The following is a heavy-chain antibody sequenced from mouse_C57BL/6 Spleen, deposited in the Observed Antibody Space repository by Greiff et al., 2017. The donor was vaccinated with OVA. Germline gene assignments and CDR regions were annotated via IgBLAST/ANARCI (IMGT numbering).Heavy chain of an antibody. Sequence: EVQLQESGAELVRPGSSVKMSCKTSGYTFTSYGINWVKQRPGQGLEWVGYIYFGNGYTEYNEKFKGKATLTSDTSSSTAYMQLSSLTSEDSASDFWARRDGYYWDFDVWGTGTTVTVSS. CDR1: GYTFTSYG. D-gene: IGHD2-3*01. V-gene: IGHV1-58*01. CDR3: ARRDGYYWDFDV. J-gene: IGHJ1*03. CDR2: IYFGNGYT.